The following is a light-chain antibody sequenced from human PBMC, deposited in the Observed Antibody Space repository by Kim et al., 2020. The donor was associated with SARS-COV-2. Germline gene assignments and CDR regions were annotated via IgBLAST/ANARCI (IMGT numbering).Light chain of an antibody. CDR3: QAWDGSSVV. CDR1: KVNNRF. CDR2: QDV. J-gene: IGLJ3*02. V-gene: IGLV3-1*01. Sequence: SYELTQPPSVSVSPGQTAAIACSGDKVNNRFISWYQQIPGQSPILVIYQDVKRPSGIPARFSGSNSGNTATLTISGIQSIDEADYYCQAWDGSSVVFGGGTKSPS.